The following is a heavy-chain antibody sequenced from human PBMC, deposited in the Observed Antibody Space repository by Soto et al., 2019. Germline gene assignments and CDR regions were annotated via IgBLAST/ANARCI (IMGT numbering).Heavy chain of an antibody. D-gene: IGHD3-10*01. V-gene: IGHV3-30*18. CDR3: AKDAITMVRGVMGY. Sequence: QVQLVESGGGVVQPGRSLRLSCAASGFTFSSYGMHWVRQAPGKGLEWVAVISYDGSNKYYADSVKGRFTISRDNSKNTLYMQMNSLRAKDTAVYYCAKDAITMVRGVMGYWGQGTLVTVSS. J-gene: IGHJ4*02. CDR2: ISYDGSNK. CDR1: GFTFSSYG.